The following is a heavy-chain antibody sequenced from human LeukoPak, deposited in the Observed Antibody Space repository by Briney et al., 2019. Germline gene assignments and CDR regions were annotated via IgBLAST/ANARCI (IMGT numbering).Heavy chain of an antibody. CDR3: ARASSSGHFDY. D-gene: IGHD3-22*01. V-gene: IGHV3-74*01. J-gene: IGHJ4*02. Sequence: GGSLRLSCAASGFTFSTYWMHWVRQAPGKGLVWVSRINTDGSSTSYADSVKGRFTISRDNAKNTLYLQMNSLRTDDTAVYYCARASSSGHFDYWGQGALVTVSS. CDR1: GFTFSTYW. CDR2: INTDGSST.